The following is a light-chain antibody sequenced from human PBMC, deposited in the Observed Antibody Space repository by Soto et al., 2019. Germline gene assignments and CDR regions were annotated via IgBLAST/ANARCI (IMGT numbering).Light chain of an antibody. CDR1: SSDVGSYNL. Sequence: QSALTQPASVSGSPGQSITISCTGTSSDVGSYNLVSWYQQHPGKAPKLMIYEGSKRPSGVSNRFSGSKSGNTASLTISGLQAEDEADYCCCSYAGSSRVFGGGTKVTVL. J-gene: IGLJ3*02. CDR2: EGS. CDR3: CSYAGSSRV. V-gene: IGLV2-23*01.